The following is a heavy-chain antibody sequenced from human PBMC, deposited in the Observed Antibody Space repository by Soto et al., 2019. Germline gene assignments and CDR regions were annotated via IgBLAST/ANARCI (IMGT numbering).Heavy chain of an antibody. CDR3: ARGGPITQSRYSLDY. CDR2: ISAYNGNT. V-gene: IGHV1-18*04. D-gene: IGHD2-15*01. CDR1: GYTFTSYG. J-gene: IGHJ4*02. Sequence: GASVKVSCKASGYTFTSYGISWVRQAPGQGLEWMGWISAYNGNTNYAQKLQGRVTMTTDTSTSTAYMELRSLRSDDTAVYYCARGGPITQSRYSLDYWGQGTLVTVSS.